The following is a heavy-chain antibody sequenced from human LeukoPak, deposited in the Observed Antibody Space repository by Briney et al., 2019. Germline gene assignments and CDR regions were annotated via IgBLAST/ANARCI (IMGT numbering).Heavy chain of an antibody. D-gene: IGHD6-13*01. CDR2: INAGNGNT. J-gene: IGHJ4*02. V-gene: IGHV1-3*01. CDR3: ARIRAPSIAAAAYYFDY. CDR1: GYTFTSYA. Sequence: GASVTVSCKASGYTFTSYAMHWVRQAPGQRLEWMGWINAGNGNTKYSQKFQGRVTITRDTSASTAYMELNSLRSEDTAVYYCARIRAPSIAAAAYYFDYWGQGTLVTVSS.